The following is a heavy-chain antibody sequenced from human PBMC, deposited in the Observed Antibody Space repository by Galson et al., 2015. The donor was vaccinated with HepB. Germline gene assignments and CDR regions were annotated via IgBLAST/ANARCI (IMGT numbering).Heavy chain of an antibody. Sequence: SLRLSCAASDSTFRSYTMNWVRQTPGKGLQWVSYISTNGATIHYADSVKGRFTIARDNAKNTMWLQMNSLRAKDTAVYYCATTRFGGGAYWTFDIWGQGTLVTVSS. D-gene: IGHD4/OR15-4a*01. J-gene: IGHJ3*02. CDR1: DSTFRSYT. V-gene: IGHV3-48*04. CDR2: ISTNGATI. CDR3: ATTRFGGGAYWTFDI.